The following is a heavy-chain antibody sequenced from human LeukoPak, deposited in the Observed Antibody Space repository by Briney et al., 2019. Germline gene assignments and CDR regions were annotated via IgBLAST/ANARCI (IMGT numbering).Heavy chain of an antibody. V-gene: IGHV3-21*01. CDR1: GFTFSSYS. CDR3: ARVLYSGSYGGYNWFDP. D-gene: IGHD1-26*01. Sequence: KSGGSLRLSCAASGFTFSSYSMNWVRQAPGKGLEWVSSISSSSSYIYYADSVKGRFTISRDNAKNSLYLQMNSLRAEDTAVYYCARVLYSGSYGGYNWFDPWGRGTLVTVSS. CDR2: ISSSSSYI. J-gene: IGHJ5*02.